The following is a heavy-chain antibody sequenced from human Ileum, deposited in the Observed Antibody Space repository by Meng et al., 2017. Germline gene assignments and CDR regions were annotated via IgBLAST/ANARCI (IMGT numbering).Heavy chain of an antibody. Sequence: GESLKIPCAASGFTFSNYWMSRVRQAPGKGLEWVAHIKPDGSEKFYVDSVKGRFTTSRDNAKSSLYLQMSSLRPEDTAVYYCAGSTHSSASEWGQGTLVTVSS. CDR3: AGSTHSSASE. D-gene: IGHD6-19*01. CDR2: IKPDGSEK. J-gene: IGHJ4*02. CDR1: GFTFSNYW. V-gene: IGHV3-7*01.